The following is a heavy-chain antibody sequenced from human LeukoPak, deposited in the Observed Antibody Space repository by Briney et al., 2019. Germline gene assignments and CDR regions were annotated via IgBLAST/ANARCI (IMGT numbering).Heavy chain of an antibody. V-gene: IGHV4-61*02. CDR1: GGSISSGSYY. Sequence: SETLSLTCTVSGGSISSGSYYWSWIRRPAGKGLEWIGRIYTSGSTNYNPSLKSRVTISVDTSKNQFSLKLSSVTAADTAVYYCARLGYCSGGSCALEYWGQGTLVTVSS. CDR2: IYTSGST. J-gene: IGHJ4*02. D-gene: IGHD2-15*01. CDR3: ARLGYCSGGSCALEY.